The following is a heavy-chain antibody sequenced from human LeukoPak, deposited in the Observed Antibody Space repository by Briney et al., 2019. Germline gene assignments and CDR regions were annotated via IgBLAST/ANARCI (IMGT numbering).Heavy chain of an antibody. CDR2: ISGSGATT. CDR3: AKGLWGAYYYGMDV. Sequence: GGSLRLSCAASGFTFSNYAMSWVRQAPGKGLGWVSVISGSGATTYYADSVKGRFTISRDNSKNTLYLQVDSLRAEDTAVYYCAKGLWGAYYYGMDVWGQGTTVTVSS. V-gene: IGHV3-23*01. CDR1: GFTFSNYA. J-gene: IGHJ6*02. D-gene: IGHD3-16*01.